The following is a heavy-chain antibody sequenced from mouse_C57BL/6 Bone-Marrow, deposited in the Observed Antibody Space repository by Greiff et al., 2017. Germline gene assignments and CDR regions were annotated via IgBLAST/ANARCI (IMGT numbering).Heavy chain of an antibody. V-gene: IGHV1-81*01. CDR2: IYPRSGNT. CDR1: GYTFTSYG. Sequence: VQLQESGAELARPGASVKLSCKASGYTFTSYGISWVKQRTGQGLEWIGEIYPRSGNTYYNEKFNGKATLTADKSSSTAYMELRSLTSEDSAVYFCARDDYDGVYFDYWGQGTTLTVSS. J-gene: IGHJ2*01. CDR3: ARDDYDGVYFDY. D-gene: IGHD2-4*01.